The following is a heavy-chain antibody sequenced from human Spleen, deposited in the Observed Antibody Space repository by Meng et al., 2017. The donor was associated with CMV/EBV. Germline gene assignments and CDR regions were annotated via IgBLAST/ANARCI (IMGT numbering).Heavy chain of an antibody. Sequence: ITSGDKLWNWIRQYPEKGLEWIGYTHYSGSTNYNPSLKSRLTISADTSNNQFSLQLTSVTAADTAVYYCARVSGRYDSRGFYQRFFDYWGQGTLVTVSS. D-gene: IGHD3-22*01. V-gene: IGHV4-31*02. J-gene: IGHJ4*02. CDR1: ITSGDKL. CDR2: THYSGST. CDR3: ARVSGRYDSRGFYQRFFDY.